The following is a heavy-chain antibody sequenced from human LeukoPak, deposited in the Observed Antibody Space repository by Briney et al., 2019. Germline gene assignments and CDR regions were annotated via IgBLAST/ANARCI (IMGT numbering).Heavy chain of an antibody. V-gene: IGHV3-23*01. J-gene: IGHJ5*02. D-gene: IGHD2-2*01. CDR1: GFTFSTFG. CDR2: ISDTGGYT. Sequence: GGSLRLSCAASGFTFSTFGMSWVRQAPGKGLEWVSSISDTGGYTYYADSMKGRFTISRDNSKNTLYLQMNSLRAEDTAVYYCARDPTMYQLATGDWFDPWGQGTLVTVSS. CDR3: ARDPTMYQLATGDWFDP.